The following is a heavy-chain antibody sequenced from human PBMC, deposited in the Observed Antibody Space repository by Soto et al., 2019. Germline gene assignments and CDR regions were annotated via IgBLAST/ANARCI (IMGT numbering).Heavy chain of an antibody. CDR2: IYHSGTS. Sequence: SETLSLTCAVSGGSISSGGYSWNWVRQPPGKGLEWIGYIYHSGTSYYNPSLKSRVTISMDRSKSQFSLKLSSVTAADTAVYYCARDFLEVHSSSWPAYYYYGMDVWGQGTTVTVSS. V-gene: IGHV4-30-2*01. CDR3: ARDFLEVHSSSWPAYYYYGMDV. J-gene: IGHJ6*02. D-gene: IGHD6-13*01. CDR1: GGSISSGGYS.